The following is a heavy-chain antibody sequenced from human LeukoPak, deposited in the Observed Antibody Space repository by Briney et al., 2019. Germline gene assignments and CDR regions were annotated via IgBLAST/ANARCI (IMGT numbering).Heavy chain of an antibody. Sequence: WGSLRLSCAASGFTFSDYYMSWIRQAPGKGLEWVSYISSSGSTIYYADSVKGRFTISRDNAKNSLYLQMNSLRAEDTAVYYCARDKTKDCSGGSCYSGVWYFDLWGRGTLVTVSS. CDR3: ARDKTKDCSGGSCYSGVWYFDL. V-gene: IGHV3-11*04. D-gene: IGHD2-15*01. CDR1: GFTFSDYY. J-gene: IGHJ2*01. CDR2: ISSSGSTI.